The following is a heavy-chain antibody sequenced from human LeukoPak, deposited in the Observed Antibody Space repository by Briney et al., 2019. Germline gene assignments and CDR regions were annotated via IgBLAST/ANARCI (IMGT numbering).Heavy chain of an antibody. CDR1: GDSVSNNAYY. J-gene: IGHJ4*02. CDR3: ARQNYDFWPGLLHPDY. D-gene: IGHD3/OR15-3a*01. Sequence: PSETLSLTCSVFGDSVSNNAYYWAWIRQAPGKRLEWMGSGHYRETTHYSPSLKSRVTISVDTSKNQFSLKLNSVTAADTAVYYCARQNYDFWPGLLHPDYWGQGILVAVSS. CDR2: GHYRETT. V-gene: IGHV4-39*01.